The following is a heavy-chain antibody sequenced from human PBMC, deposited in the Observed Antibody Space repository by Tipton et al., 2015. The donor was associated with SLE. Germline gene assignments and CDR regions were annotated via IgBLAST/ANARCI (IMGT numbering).Heavy chain of an antibody. V-gene: IGHV3-48*03. CDR3: VRDSSSWYGYFDY. J-gene: IGHJ4*02. CDR1: GFTFGSYE. CDR2: FSIGGRNV. D-gene: IGHD6-13*01. Sequence: SLRLSCAASGFTFGSYEMNWVRQAPGKGLEWIAYFSIGGRNVYYADSVRGRFTVSRDNAKNSMYLQMNGLTGEDTAVYYCVRDSSSWYGYFDYWGQGTLVTVSS.